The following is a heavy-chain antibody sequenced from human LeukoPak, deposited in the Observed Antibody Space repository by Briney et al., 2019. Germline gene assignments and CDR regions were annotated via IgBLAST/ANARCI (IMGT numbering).Heavy chain of an antibody. CDR2: ISAYNGNT. CDR3: ARDGGYDSYYYYGMDV. V-gene: IGHV1-18*01. D-gene: IGHD5-12*01. J-gene: IGHJ6*02. Sequence: ASVKVSCKASGYTFTSYGISWVRQAPGQGHEWMGWISAYNGNTNYAQKLQGRVTMTTDTSTSTAYMELRSLRSDDTAVYYCARDGGYDSYYYYGMDVWGQGTTVTVSS. CDR1: GYTFTSYG.